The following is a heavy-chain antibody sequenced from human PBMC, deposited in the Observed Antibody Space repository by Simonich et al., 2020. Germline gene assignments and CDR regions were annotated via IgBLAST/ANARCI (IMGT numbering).Heavy chain of an antibody. CDR3: ASNSGEGY. J-gene: IGHJ4*02. CDR1: GFTFSSYS. V-gene: IGHV3-21*01. Sequence: EVQLVESGGGLVKPGGSLRLSCAASGFTFSSYSMNWVRQAPRKVLDSVSSINISISYIYYAYSLKGRFTISRDNAKNSLYLQMNSLRAEDTAVYYCASNSGEGYWGQGTLVTVSS. D-gene: IGHD2-21*01. CDR2: INISISYI.